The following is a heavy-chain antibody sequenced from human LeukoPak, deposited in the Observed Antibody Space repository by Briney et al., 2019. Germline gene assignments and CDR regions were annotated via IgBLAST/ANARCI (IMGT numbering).Heavy chain of an antibody. CDR2: IYYSGST. CDR3: ARVNQLWAIPHFDY. J-gene: IGHJ4*02. CDR1: GGSISSYY. D-gene: IGHD5-18*01. Sequence: SEILSLTCTVSGGSISSYYWSWIRQPPGKGLEWIGYIYYSGSTNYNPSLKSRVTISVDTSKNQFSLKLSSVTAADTAAYYCARVNQLWAIPHFDYWGQGTLVTVYS. V-gene: IGHV4-59*01.